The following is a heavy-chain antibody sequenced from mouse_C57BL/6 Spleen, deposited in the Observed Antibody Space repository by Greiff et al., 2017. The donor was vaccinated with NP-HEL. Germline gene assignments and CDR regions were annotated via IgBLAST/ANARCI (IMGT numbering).Heavy chain of an antibody. CDR1: GYSFTRYY. Sequence: VKLMESGPELVKPGASVKISCKASGYSFTRYYIHWVKQRPGQGLEWIGWIYPGSGNTKYNEKFKGKATLTADTSSSTAYMQLSSLTSEDSAVYYCARLRGDSNPWFAYWGQGTLVTVSA. D-gene: IGHD2-5*01. CDR2: IYPGSGNT. J-gene: IGHJ3*01. CDR3: ARLRGDSNPWFAY. V-gene: IGHV1-66*01.